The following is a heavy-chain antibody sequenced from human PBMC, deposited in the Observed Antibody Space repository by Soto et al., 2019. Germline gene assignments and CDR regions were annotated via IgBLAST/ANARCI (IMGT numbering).Heavy chain of an antibody. CDR1: GFTFSSYG. J-gene: IGHJ6*01. Sequence: QVQLVESGGGGVQPGRSLRLSCAASGFTFSSYGMHWVRQAPGKGLEWVAVISYDGRNTYYADSVKCRFTISIDNSKNTLYLKMRSMRAEDMAVYYCVKDSSSRWPYYYGMEVWGQGTTVPVSS. D-gene: IGHD6-19*01. CDR2: ISYDGRNT. CDR3: VKDSSSRWPYYYGMEV. V-gene: IGHV3-30*18.